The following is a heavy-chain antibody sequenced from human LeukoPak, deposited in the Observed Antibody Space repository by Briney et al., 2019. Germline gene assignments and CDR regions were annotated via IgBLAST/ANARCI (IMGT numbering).Heavy chain of an antibody. Sequence: PSETLSLTCTVSGGSINSSSYYWGWIRQPPGKGLEWIGSIYYSGSTYYNPSLKSRVTISIDTSKNQFSLKLSSVTAADTAVYYCARGKYNWNDWGQGTLVTVSS. CDR1: GGSINSSSYY. D-gene: IGHD1-1*01. V-gene: IGHV4-39*07. CDR2: IYYSGST. J-gene: IGHJ4*02. CDR3: ARGKYNWND.